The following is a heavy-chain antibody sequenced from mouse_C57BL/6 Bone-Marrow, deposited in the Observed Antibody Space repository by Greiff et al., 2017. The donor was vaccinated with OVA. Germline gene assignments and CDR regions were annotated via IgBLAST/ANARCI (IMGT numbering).Heavy chain of an antibody. CDR1: GFTFSSYA. CDR2: ISDGGSYT. V-gene: IGHV5-4*01. J-gene: IGHJ4*01. CDR3: ARDYDYGAMDY. Sequence: EVQGVESGGGLVKPGGSLKLSCAASGFTFSSYAMSWVRQTPEKRLEWVATISDGGSYTYYPDNVKGRFTISRDNAKNNLYLQMSHLKSEDTAMYYCARDYDYGAMDYWGQGTSVTVSS.